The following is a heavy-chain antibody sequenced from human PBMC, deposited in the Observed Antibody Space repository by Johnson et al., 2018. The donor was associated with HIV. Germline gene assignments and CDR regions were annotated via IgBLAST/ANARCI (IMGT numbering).Heavy chain of an antibody. CDR3: AREGDYGSSLGAFDI. J-gene: IGHJ3*02. CDR1: GFTFSNYG. Sequence: QVQLVESGGGVVQPGRSLRLSCAVSGFTFSNYGMHWVRQAPGTGLEWVAVISYDGRNKYYADSVKCRFTISRDNAKNSLYLQMNSLRAEDTAVYYCAREGDYGSSLGAFDIWGQGTMVTVSS. D-gene: IGHD4-17*01. CDR2: ISYDGRNK. V-gene: IGHV3-30*03.